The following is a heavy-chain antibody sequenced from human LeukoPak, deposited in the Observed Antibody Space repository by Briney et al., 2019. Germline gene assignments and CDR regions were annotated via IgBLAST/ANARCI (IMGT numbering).Heavy chain of an antibody. D-gene: IGHD2-2*01. CDR3: ARGRVYVVVPAAMPIRYYGMDV. CDR1: GGTFSSYA. V-gene: IGHV1-69*01. Sequence: SVKVSCKASGGTFSSYAISWVRQAPGQGLEWMGGIIPIFGTANYAQKFQGRVTITADESTSTAYMELSTLRSEDTAVYYCARGRVYVVVPAAMPIRYYGMDVWGQGTTVTVSS. J-gene: IGHJ6*02. CDR2: IIPIFGTA.